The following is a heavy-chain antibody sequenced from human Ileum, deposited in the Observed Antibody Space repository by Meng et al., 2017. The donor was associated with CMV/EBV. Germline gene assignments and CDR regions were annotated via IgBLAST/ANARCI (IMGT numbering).Heavy chain of an antibody. CDR3: VRGRSDLLASWFDP. J-gene: IGHJ5*02. V-gene: IGHV4-34*01. CDR2: INHSGST. Sequence: QVRLKRWGAGLLKPSRTLSLTGAVNGGSFSGYYWSWIRQPPGKGLEWMGEINHSGSTYYNPSLKSRVTISVDTYKNQFFLRLSSVTAADTGVYYCVRGRSDLLASWFDPWGQGTLVTVSS. CDR1: GGSFSGYY. D-gene: IGHD3-9*01.